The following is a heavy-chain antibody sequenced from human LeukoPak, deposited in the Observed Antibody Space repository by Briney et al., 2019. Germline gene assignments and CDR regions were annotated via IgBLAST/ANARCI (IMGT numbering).Heavy chain of an antibody. J-gene: IGHJ3*02. CDR2: IFSSGNT. D-gene: IGHD1-26*01. CDR3: ARERGNLRGDAFDI. Sequence: SETLSLTCTVSGVSFSSYYWTWIRHPAGKELEWIGRIFSSGNTNYNPSLESRVTMSIDTSKNQFSLKLTSVTAADTAVYYCARERGNLRGDAFDIWGQGTMVTVSS. CDR1: GVSFSSYY. V-gene: IGHV4-4*07.